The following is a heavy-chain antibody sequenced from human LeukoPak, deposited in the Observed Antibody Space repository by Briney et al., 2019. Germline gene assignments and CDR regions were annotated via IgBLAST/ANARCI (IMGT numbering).Heavy chain of an antibody. D-gene: IGHD6-25*01. CDR1: GHSLRTSGVG. CDR3: VHRPDSGGQKLYFDY. V-gene: IGHV2-5*02. J-gene: IGHJ4*02. CDR2: VYWDEEK. Sequence: SGPTLVKPTQTLTLTCTLSGHSLRTSGVGVGWVRQPPGKALEWLALVYWDEEKRYNPSLRTRLTITKDTSRNQVVLTMTNMDPVDTATYYCVHRPDSGGQKLYFDYWGQGAPVTVSS.